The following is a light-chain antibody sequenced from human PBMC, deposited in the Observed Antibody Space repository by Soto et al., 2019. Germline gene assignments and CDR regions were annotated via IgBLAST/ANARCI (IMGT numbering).Light chain of an antibody. CDR1: QSVSSY. J-gene: IGKJ1*01. Sequence: EIVLTQSPGTLSLSPGERATLSCRASQSVSSYLAWYQQKPGQAPRLLIYDASNRATGIPARFSGSGSGTDFTLTISSLEPEDIAVYYCQQYGSSGTFGQGTKVDI. V-gene: IGKV3-11*01. CDR3: QQYGSSGT. CDR2: DAS.